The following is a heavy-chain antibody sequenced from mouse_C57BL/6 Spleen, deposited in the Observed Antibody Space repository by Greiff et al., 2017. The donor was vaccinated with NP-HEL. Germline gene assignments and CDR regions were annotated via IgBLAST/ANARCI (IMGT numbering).Heavy chain of an antibody. J-gene: IGHJ1*03. D-gene: IGHD1-1*01. Sequence: QVQLKQSGAELVKPGASVKISCKASGYAFSSYWMNWVKQRPGKGLEWIGQIYPGDGDTNYNGKFKGKATLTADKSSSTAYMQLSSLTSEDSAVYFCARAGYGSSRWYFDVWGTGTTVTVAS. CDR1: GYAFSSYW. CDR2: IYPGDGDT. CDR3: ARAGYGSSRWYFDV. V-gene: IGHV1-80*01.